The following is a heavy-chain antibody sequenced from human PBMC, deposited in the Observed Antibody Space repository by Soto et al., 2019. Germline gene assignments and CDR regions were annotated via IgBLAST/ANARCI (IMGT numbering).Heavy chain of an antibody. Sequence: GGSLRLSCAASGFTFSSYAMSWVRQAPGKGLEWVSAISGSGGSTYYADSVKGRFTISRDNSKNTLYLQMNSLRAEDTAVYYCAKDKRPWIQLWFCLDYWGQGTLVTVSS. CDR1: GFTFSSYA. CDR2: ISGSGGST. D-gene: IGHD5-18*01. CDR3: AKDKRPWIQLWFCLDY. V-gene: IGHV3-23*01. J-gene: IGHJ4*02.